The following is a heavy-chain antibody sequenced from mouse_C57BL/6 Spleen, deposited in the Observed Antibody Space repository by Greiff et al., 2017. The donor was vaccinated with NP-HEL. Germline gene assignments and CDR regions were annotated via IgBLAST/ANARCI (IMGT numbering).Heavy chain of an antibody. V-gene: IGHV1-7*01. CDR2: INPSSGYT. CDR1: GYTFTSYW. Sequence: VQLQQSGAELAKPGASVKLSCKASGYTFTSYWMHWVKQRPGQGLEWIGYINPSSGYTKYNQKFKDKATLTADKSSSQAYMQLSSLTYEDSAVYYCATLITTVVEVYAMDYWGQGTSVTVSS. J-gene: IGHJ4*01. D-gene: IGHD1-1*01. CDR3: ATLITTVVEVYAMDY.